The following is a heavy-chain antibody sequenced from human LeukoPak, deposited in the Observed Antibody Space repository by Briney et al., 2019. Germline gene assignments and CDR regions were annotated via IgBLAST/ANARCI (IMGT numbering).Heavy chain of an antibody. CDR1: GGSISSSSYY. CDR3: ARGYCSGGSCYSYYYYNYMDV. J-gene: IGHJ6*03. V-gene: IGHV4-39*07. Sequence: SETLSLTCTVSGGSISSSSYYWGWIRQPPGKGLEWIGSIYYSGSTYYNPSLKSRVTISVDTSKNQFSLKLSSVTAADTAVHYCARGYCSGGSCYSYYYYNYMDVWGKGTTVTVSS. CDR2: IYYSGST. D-gene: IGHD2-15*01.